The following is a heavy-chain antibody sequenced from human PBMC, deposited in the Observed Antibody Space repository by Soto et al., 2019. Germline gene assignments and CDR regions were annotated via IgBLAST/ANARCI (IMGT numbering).Heavy chain of an antibody. J-gene: IGHJ4*02. Sequence: PXETLTISFKASGYTFSDQWAALVRQKPGKGLEWLGIIFPGDSDTRYSPSFQGHVTISVDNSIHTHFLQWSSLTTSDTATYYCARVYMITFGGLTPSPRAYRFDYWGQGTRVTVSS. CDR1: GYTFSDQW. CDR2: IFPGDSDT. D-gene: IGHD3-16*01. V-gene: IGHV5-51*01. CDR3: ARVYMITFGGLTPSPRAYRFDY.